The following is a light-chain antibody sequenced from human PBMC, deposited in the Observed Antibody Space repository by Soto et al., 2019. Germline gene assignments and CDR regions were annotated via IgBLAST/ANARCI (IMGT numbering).Light chain of an antibody. V-gene: IGLV2-14*01. J-gene: IGLJ1*01. CDR1: SGDIGAYNF. CDR2: EVS. Sequence: QSVLTQPASVSGSPGQSITISCTGTSGDIGAYNFVSWYQQHPGKAPNLMIYEVSRRPSGVSDRFSGSKSGSTASLTISGLQAEDEDDYYCTSYTTGSTPYVFGTGTKLTVL. CDR3: TSYTTGSTPYV.